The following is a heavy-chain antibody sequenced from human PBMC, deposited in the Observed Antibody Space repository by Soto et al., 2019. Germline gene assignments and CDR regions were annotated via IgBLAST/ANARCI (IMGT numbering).Heavy chain of an antibody. D-gene: IGHD3-3*01. CDR2: INPNSGGT. CDR1: GYTFTGYY. V-gene: IGHV1-2*04. J-gene: IGHJ6*02. Sequence: GASVKVSCKASGYTFTGYYMHWVRQAPGQGLEWMGWINPNSGGTNYAQKFQGWVTMTRDTSISTAYMELSRLRSDDTAVYYCARDGDDFWSGPGGMDVWGQGTTVTVSS. CDR3: ARDGDDFWSGPGGMDV.